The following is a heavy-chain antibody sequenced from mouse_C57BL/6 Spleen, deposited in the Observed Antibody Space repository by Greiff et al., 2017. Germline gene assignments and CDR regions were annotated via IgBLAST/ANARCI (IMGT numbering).Heavy chain of an antibody. Sequence: QVQLQQPGAELVRPGSSVKLSCKASGYTFTSYWMDWVKQRPGQGLEWIGNIYPSDSETHYNQKFKDKATLTVDKSSSTAYMQLSSLTSEDSAVYYCARLGYYGSSPVYFDYWGQGTTRTVSS. CDR2: IYPSDSET. CDR3: ARLGYYGSSPVYFDY. D-gene: IGHD1-1*01. V-gene: IGHV1-61*01. CDR1: GYTFTSYW. J-gene: IGHJ2*01.